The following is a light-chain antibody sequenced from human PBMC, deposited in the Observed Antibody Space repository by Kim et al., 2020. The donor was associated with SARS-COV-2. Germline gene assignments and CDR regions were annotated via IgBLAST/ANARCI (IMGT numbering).Light chain of an antibody. CDR1: SNDIGSYKF. CDR3: CSYAGSFTFV. V-gene: IGLV2-11*03. Sequence: GQSVTISCTGTSNDIGSYKFVSWYRQHPGKAPKLIIFDVSERSTGVPDRFSGSQSANTASLTISGLQPEDESDYYCCSYAGSFTFVFGGGTQLTVL. CDR2: DVS. J-gene: IGLJ3*02.